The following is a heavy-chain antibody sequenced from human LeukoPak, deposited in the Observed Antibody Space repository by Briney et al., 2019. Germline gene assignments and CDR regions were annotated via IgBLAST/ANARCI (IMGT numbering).Heavy chain of an antibody. CDR1: GGSFSGYY. V-gene: IGHV4-34*01. CDR3: ARTYDSSGYYLDY. D-gene: IGHD3-22*01. Sequence: SETLSLTCAVYGGSFSGYYWSWIRQPPGKGLEWIGEINHSGSTNYNPSLKSRVTISVDTSKNQFSLKLSSVTAADTAVYYCARTYDSSGYYLDYWGQGTLVTVSS. CDR2: INHSGST. J-gene: IGHJ4*02.